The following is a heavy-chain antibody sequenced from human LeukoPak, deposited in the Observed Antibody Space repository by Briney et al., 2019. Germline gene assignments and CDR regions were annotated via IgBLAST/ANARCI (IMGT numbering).Heavy chain of an antibody. CDR2: IYYSGST. Sequence: SETLSLTCTVSGGSISSYYWSWIRQPPGKGLEWIGYIYYSGSTNYNPSLKSRVTISVDTSKNQFSLKLSSVTAADTAVYYCARGYGSGSYKVNYYYMDVWGKGTAVTISS. V-gene: IGHV4-59*01. J-gene: IGHJ6*03. D-gene: IGHD3-10*01. CDR3: ARGYGSGSYKVNYYYMDV. CDR1: GGSISSYY.